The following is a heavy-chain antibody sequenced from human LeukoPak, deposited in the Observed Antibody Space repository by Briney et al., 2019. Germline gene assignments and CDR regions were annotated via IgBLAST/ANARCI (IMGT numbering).Heavy chain of an antibody. CDR3: ASRDYYDSSGYNDAFDI. Sequence: GGSLRLSCAASGFTGSNNYMSWVRQAPGKGLEWVSVIYSGGTTYYADSVEGRFTISRDNSKNTLYLQMNSLRAEDTAVYYCASRDYYDSSGYNDAFDIWGQGTMVTVSS. V-gene: IGHV3-53*01. J-gene: IGHJ3*02. CDR1: GFTGSNNY. CDR2: IYSGGTT. D-gene: IGHD3-22*01.